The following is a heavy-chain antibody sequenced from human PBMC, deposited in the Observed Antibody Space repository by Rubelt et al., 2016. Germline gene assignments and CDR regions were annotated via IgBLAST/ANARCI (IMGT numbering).Heavy chain of an antibody. Sequence: QVQLQESGPGLVKPSETLSLTCTASGGSIIPYCWSWIRQPPGKGLEWIGYIYYTGSANYNPSLKSRVTTSVDTSKNQFSLKLGSVTAADTAVYYWARHQACGGGGCSTGRWFDPWGQGTLVTVSS. D-gene: IGHD2-21*01. V-gene: IGHV4-59*08. J-gene: IGHJ5*02. CDR3: ARHQACGGGGCSTGRWFDP. CDR1: GGSIIPYC. CDR2: IYYTGSA.